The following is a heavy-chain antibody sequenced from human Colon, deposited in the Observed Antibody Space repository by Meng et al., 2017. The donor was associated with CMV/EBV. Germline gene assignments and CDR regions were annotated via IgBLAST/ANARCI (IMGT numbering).Heavy chain of an antibody. CDR3: AKDRSISQLFYDFDS. V-gene: IGHV3-9*01. Sequence: SLKISCVASGFTFDDHVMHWVRQVPGKGLEWVSGISWNSDTIGYADSVKGRFTISRDNAKNSLSPEMNSLRPEDTGLYYCAKDRSISQLFYDFDSWGQGTLVTVSS. D-gene: IGHD3-16*01. J-gene: IGHJ4*02. CDR2: ISWNSDTI. CDR1: GFTFDDHV.